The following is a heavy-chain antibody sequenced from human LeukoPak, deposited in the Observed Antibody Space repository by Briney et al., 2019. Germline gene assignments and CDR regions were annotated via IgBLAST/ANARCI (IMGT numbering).Heavy chain of an antibody. D-gene: IGHD2-15*01. CDR3: ASTYCSDGSCYWFSLDY. CDR1: GYTFTSYY. CDR2: INPSGGST. V-gene: IGHV1-46*01. J-gene: IGHJ4*02. Sequence: GASVKVSCKASGYTFTSYYMHWVRQAPGQGLEWMGIINPSGGSTSYAQKFQGRVTMTRDMSTSTAYMELRSLRSDDTAVYYCASTYCSDGSCYWFSLDYWGQGTLVTVSS.